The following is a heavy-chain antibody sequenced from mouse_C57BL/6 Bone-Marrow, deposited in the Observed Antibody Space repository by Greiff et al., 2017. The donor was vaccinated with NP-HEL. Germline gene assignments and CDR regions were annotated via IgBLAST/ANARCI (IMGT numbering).Heavy chain of an antibody. Sequence: EVQLVESGGGLVKPGGSLKLSCAASGFTFSSYAMSWVRQTPEKRLAWVATISDGGSYTYYPDNVKGRFTISRENAKNNLYLQMSHLKSEDTAMYYCARVVVTLDYWGQGTTLTVSS. CDR1: GFTFSSYA. J-gene: IGHJ2*01. D-gene: IGHD1-1*01. CDR3: ARVVVTLDY. V-gene: IGHV5-4*01. CDR2: ISDGGSYT.